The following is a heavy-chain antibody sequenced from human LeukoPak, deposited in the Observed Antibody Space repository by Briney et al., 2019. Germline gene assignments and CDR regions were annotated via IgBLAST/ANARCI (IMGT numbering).Heavy chain of an antibody. Sequence: SETLSLTCTVSGGSISSYYWSWLRPPAGKGLEWIGRIYTSGSTNYNPSLKSRVTISVDKSKNQFSLKLSSVTAADTAVYYCARGAAAAGTDYWGEGTLVTVSS. D-gene: IGHD6-13*01. CDR2: IYTSGST. J-gene: IGHJ4*02. CDR3: ARGAAAAGTDY. V-gene: IGHV4-4*07. CDR1: GGSISSYY.